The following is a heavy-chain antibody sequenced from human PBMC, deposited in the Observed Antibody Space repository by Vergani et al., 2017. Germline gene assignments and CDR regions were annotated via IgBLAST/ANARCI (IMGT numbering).Heavy chain of an antibody. CDR1: GFTFSACP. J-gene: IGHJ4*02. V-gene: IGHV3-23*01. CDR3: AKDPNIVVVVAAYFDY. D-gene: IGHD2-15*01. CDR2: ISARYPST. Sequence: EVQLLQSGGGVIQPGGSVRLSCAASGFTFSACPMTWVRQAPGKGLEWVSAISARYPSTYYADSVKGRFTISRDSSKNMLYLQMNSLRAEDTAVYYCAKDPNIVVVVAAYFDYWGQGTLVTVSS.